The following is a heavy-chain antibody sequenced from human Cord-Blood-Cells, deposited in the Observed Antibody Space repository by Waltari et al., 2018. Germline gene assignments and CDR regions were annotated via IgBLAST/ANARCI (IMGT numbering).Heavy chain of an antibody. CDR3: AKSHRRITIFGVVTDDFDY. J-gene: IGHJ4*02. CDR2: ISGSGGST. D-gene: IGHD3-3*01. CDR1: GFTFSSYA. Sequence: EVQLLESGGGLVQPGGPLRLSCAASGFTFSSYAMSWVRQAPGKGLEWVSAISGSGGSTYYADSVKGRFTISRDNSKNTLYLQMNSLRAEDTAVYYCAKSHRRITIFGVVTDDFDYWGQGTLVTVSS. V-gene: IGHV3-23*01.